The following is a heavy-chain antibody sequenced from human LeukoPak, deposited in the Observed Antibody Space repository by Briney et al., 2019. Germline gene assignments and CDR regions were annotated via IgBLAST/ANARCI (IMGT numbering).Heavy chain of an antibody. CDR3: ARVTTGGYYNC. CDR2: IYTSGST. J-gene: IGHJ4*02. CDR1: GGSISTGSYY. Sequence: PSQTLSLTCTVSGGSISTGSYYWSWIRQPAGKGLEWIGSIYTSGSTNYNPSLKSRVTISVDTSKNQFSLKLSSVTAADTAVYYCARVTTGGYYNCWGQGTLVTVSS. D-gene: IGHD3-22*01. V-gene: IGHV4-61*02.